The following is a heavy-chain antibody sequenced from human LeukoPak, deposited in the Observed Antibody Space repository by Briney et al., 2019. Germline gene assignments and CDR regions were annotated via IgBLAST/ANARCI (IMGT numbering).Heavy chain of an antibody. Sequence: GSLRLSCAASGFTFSSYSMNWVRQAPGKGLEWIGSIYHSGSTYYNPSLKSRVTISVDTSKNQFSLKLSSVTAADTAVYYCARRPGEVRGVIIPGAFDIWGQGTMVTVSS. CDR1: GFTFSSYS. CDR2: IYHSGST. J-gene: IGHJ3*02. CDR3: ARRPGEVRGVIIPGAFDI. D-gene: IGHD3-10*01. V-gene: IGHV4-38-2*01.